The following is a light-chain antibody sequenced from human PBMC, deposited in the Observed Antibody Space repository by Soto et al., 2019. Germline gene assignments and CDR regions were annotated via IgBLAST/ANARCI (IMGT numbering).Light chain of an antibody. J-gene: IGLJ2*01. CDR3: GTWDSSLSAGGV. CDR2: YDN. Sequence: QSVLTQSPSVSAAPGQKVTISCSGSGSNIGNNYVSWYQQLPGTAPKLLIYYDNKRPSGIPDRFSGSKSGTSATLGITGLQTGDEANYYCGTWDSSLSAGGVFGGGTKLTVL. CDR1: GSNIGNNY. V-gene: IGLV1-51*01.